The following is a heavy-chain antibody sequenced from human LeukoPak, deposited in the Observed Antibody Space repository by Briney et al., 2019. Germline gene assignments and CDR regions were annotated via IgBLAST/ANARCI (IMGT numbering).Heavy chain of an antibody. CDR1: GFTFSSYG. J-gene: IGHJ5*02. V-gene: IGHV3-33*01. CDR3: ARDRAVAGTKGWFDP. CDR2: IWYDGSNK. Sequence: GGSLRLSCAASGFTFSSYGMHWVRQAPGKGLEWVAVIWYDGSNKYYADSVKGRFTISRDNSKNTLYLQMNSLRAKDTAVYYCARDRAVAGTKGWFDPWGQGTLVTVSS. D-gene: IGHD6-19*01.